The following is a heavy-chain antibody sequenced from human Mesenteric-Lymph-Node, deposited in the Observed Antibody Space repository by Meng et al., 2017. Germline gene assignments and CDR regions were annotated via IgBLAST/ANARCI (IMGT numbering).Heavy chain of an antibody. V-gene: IGHV1-69*06. J-gene: IGHJ4*02. Sequence: SVKVSCKASGGTFSSYAISWVRQAPGQGLEWMGGIIPIFGTANYAQKFQGRVTITADKSTSTAYMELNSLRSEDTAVYFCARGGVSYQLLTRLTYWGQGALVTVSS. D-gene: IGHD2-2*01. CDR3: ARGGVSYQLLTRLTY. CDR1: GGTFSSYA. CDR2: IIPIFGTA.